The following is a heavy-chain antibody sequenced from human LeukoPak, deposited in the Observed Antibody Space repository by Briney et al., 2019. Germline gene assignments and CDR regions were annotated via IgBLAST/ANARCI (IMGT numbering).Heavy chain of an antibody. J-gene: IGHJ4*02. Sequence: GGSLRLSCAASGFTFSTYTMHWVRQAPGKGLDWVAVISYDGSLKYYADSVKGRFTISRDNSKNTLYLQMNSLRAEDTAVYYCARGDYYDSGRYFYYFDYWGQGTLVTVSS. CDR2: ISYDGSLK. V-gene: IGHV3-30*04. D-gene: IGHD3-10*01. CDR3: ARGDYYDSGRYFYYFDY. CDR1: GFTFSTYT.